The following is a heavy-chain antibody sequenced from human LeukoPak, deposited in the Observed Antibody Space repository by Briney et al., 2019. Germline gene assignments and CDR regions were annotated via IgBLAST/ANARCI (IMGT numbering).Heavy chain of an antibody. CDR3: ARDRRRYCSSTSCPPGDY. J-gene: IGHJ4*02. D-gene: IGHD2-2*01. Sequence: PGGSLRLSCAASGFTFSSYGMHWVRQAPGKGLEWVAVIWYDGSNKYYADSVKGRFTISRDNSKNTLYLQMNSLRAEDTAVYYCARDRRRYCSSTSCPPGDYWGQGTLVTVSS. CDR2: IWYDGSNK. CDR1: GFTFSSYG. V-gene: IGHV3-33*01.